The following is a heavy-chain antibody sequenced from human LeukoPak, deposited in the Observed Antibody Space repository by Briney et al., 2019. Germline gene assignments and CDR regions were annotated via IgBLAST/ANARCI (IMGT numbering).Heavy chain of an antibody. CDR1: GFTFSSYS. CDR3: ARDCSSTSCPAFTLYYYYGMDV. J-gene: IGHJ6*02. V-gene: IGHV3-21*01. Sequence: TGGSLRLSCAASGFTFSSYSMNWVRQAPGKGLEWVSSISSSSSYIYYADSVKGRFTISRDNAKNSLYLQMNSLRAEDTAVYYCARDCSSTSCPAFTLYYYYGMDVWGQATTVTVSS. CDR2: ISSSSSYI. D-gene: IGHD2-2*01.